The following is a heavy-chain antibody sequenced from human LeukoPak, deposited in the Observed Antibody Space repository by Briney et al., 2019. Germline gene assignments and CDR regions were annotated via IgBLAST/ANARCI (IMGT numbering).Heavy chain of an antibody. CDR2: ISSSGSTI. Sequence: GGSLRLSCAASGFTFSSYEMNWVRQAPGKGLEWVSYISSSGSTIYYADSVKGRFTISRDNAKNSLYLQMNSLRAEDTAVYYCARDYLDYDILTGYNYYYGMDVWGEGTTVTVSS. CDR1: GFTFSSYE. V-gene: IGHV3-48*03. CDR3: ARDYLDYDILTGYNYYYGMDV. J-gene: IGHJ6*04. D-gene: IGHD3-9*01.